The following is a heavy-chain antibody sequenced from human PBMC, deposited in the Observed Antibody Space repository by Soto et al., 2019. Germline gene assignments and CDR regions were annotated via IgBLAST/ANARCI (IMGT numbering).Heavy chain of an antibody. CDR1: GFTFSPPW. V-gene: IGHV3-15*01. Sequence: GGSLRLSCEASGFTFSPPWMIWVRQAQGKGLEWVGLIKSKTSGGTIDYAAPVKGRFTISRDDSEKTLYLQMNSLRAKDTAVYYCVADVPNSSGYVPIDYWGQGILVTVSS. CDR2: IKSKTSGGTI. D-gene: IGHD3-22*01. CDR3: VADVPNSSGYVPIDY. J-gene: IGHJ4*02.